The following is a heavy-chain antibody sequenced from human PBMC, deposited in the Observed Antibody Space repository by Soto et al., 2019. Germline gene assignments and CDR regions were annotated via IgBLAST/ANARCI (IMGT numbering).Heavy chain of an antibody. J-gene: IGHJ4*02. CDR3: ASGRGNGWDSEN. Sequence: EVHLVESGGGLVRPGGSLRLSCAASGFSFSDYSFNWVRQAPGKGLEWVSSITPTGTNAYSADSVKGRYTITKDSADNSLILQMTSLRAEDTAIYRCASGRGNGWDSENWGQGPLVTGSS. D-gene: IGHD5-12*01. CDR1: GFSFSDYS. CDR2: ITPTGTNA. V-gene: IGHV3-21*01.